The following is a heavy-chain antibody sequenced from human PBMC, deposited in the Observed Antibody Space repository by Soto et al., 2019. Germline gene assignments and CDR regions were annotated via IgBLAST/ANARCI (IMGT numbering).Heavy chain of an antibody. Sequence: SETLSLTCTVSGASISISSYYWSWIRQPPGKGLEWIGYIYYSGITNYNPSLKSRVTISVDTSKNQFSLKLSSVTAADTAVYYCARGLRRITMVRGVNNWFDPWGQGTLVTVSS. J-gene: IGHJ5*02. CDR1: GASISISSYY. D-gene: IGHD3-10*01. V-gene: IGHV4-61*05. CDR2: IYYSGIT. CDR3: ARGLRRITMVRGVNNWFDP.